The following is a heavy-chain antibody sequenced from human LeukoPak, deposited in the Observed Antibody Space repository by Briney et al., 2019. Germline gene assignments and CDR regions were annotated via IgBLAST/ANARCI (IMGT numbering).Heavy chain of an antibody. V-gene: IGHV3-21*01. CDR3: AKDAGIKEPALIDY. CDR2: ISSSSSYI. Sequence: GGSLRLSCAASGFTFSSYSMNWVRQAPGKGLEWVSSISSSSSYIYYADSVKGRFTISRDNSKNTLYLQMNSLRAEDTAVYYCAKDAGIKEPALIDYWGQGTLVTVSS. D-gene: IGHD1-14*01. CDR1: GFTFSSYS. J-gene: IGHJ4*02.